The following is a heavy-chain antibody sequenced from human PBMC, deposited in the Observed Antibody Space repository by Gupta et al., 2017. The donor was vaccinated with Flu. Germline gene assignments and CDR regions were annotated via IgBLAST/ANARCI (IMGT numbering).Heavy chain of an antibody. CDR2: VYLSGRT. Sequence: QVQLQESGPRLVKPSQTLPLTRTVSGGSISSGSPSWSWIRQPAGKGLEWMGRVYLSGRTDYNPALKSRLSISIDTSKDHFSLRLSSVTATDTAVYYCARDRGSDWFAMDIWGQGTTVTVSS. J-gene: IGHJ6*02. CDR3: ARDRGSDWFAMDI. D-gene: IGHD6-19*01. V-gene: IGHV4-61*02. CDR1: GGSISSGSPS.